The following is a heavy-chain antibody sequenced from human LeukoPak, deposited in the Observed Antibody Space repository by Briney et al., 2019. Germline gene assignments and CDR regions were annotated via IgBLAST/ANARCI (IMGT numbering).Heavy chain of an antibody. CDR3: ARQIYCGGDCYSGFDY. D-gene: IGHD2-21*01. V-gene: IGHV4-39*01. CDR1: GGSISSSSYY. Sequence: KPSEPLSLSCTVSGGSISSSSYYWRWIRQPPRKGLERIGSIYYSGSTYYNPTPKIRVTISVDTSKNQFSLKLSSVTAADTAVYYCARQIYCGGDCYSGFDYWGQGTLVTVSS. J-gene: IGHJ4*02. CDR2: IYYSGST.